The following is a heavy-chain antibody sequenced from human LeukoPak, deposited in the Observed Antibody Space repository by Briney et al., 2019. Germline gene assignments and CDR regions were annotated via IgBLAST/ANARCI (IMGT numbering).Heavy chain of an antibody. V-gene: IGHV4-59*08. CDR1: GGSISSYY. CDR3: ARQGCSGGSCLDAFDI. J-gene: IGHJ3*02. CDR2: MYYSGSP. Sequence: SETLSLTCTVSGGSISSYYWSWIRQPPGKGLEWIGYMYYSGSPNYNPSLKSRVTISVDTSKNQFSLKLASVTAADTAVYYCARQGCSGGSCLDAFDIWGQGTMVTVSS. D-gene: IGHD2-15*01.